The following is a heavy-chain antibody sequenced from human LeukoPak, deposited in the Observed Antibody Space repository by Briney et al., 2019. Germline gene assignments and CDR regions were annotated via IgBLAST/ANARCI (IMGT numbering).Heavy chain of an antibody. V-gene: IGHV4-39*01. Sequence: SETLSLTCTVSGGSISSGTYYWGWIRQPPGKGLEWIGSIYYSGSTYYNPSLKSRVTISVDTSKNQFSLKLSSVTAADTAVYYCARLGYQEYYFDYWGQGTLVTVSS. J-gene: IGHJ4*02. D-gene: IGHD3-16*02. CDR1: GGSISSGTYY. CDR2: IYYSGST. CDR3: ARLGYQEYYFDY.